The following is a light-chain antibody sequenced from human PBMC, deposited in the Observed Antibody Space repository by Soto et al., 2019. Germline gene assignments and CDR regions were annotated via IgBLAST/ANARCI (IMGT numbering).Light chain of an antibody. CDR1: QSVRSS. CDR2: DAS. J-gene: IGKJ4*01. CDR3: QQRSSWLLT. Sequence: EFVLTQSPATLSLSPGERATLSCRASQSVRSSLAWYQQKPGQAPRLLIYDASNRATGIPARFSGSGSGTDFTLTINSLEPEDFAVYYCQQRSSWLLTFGGGTKVEIK. V-gene: IGKV3-11*01.